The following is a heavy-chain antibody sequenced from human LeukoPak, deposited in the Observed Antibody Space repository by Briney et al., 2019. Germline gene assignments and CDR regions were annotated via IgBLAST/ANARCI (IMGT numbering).Heavy chain of an antibody. D-gene: IGHD2-8*02. CDR3: AISLGLSDTYWDF. CDR2: IYPGDSDA. CDR1: GYSFTTYW. J-gene: IGHJ4*02. V-gene: IGHV5-51*01. Sequence: GESLKISCKASGYSFTTYWIGWVRQMPGKGLEWMGIIYPGDSDARYNPSFQGQVTISVDTSITTAHLQWSSLKASDTAIYYCAISLGLSDTYWDFWGRGTLVTVTS.